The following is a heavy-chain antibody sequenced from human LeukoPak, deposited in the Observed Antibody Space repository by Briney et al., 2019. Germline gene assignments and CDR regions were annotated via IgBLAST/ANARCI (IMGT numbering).Heavy chain of an antibody. CDR3: ARRLYGSGSGFDP. Sequence: SETLSLTCTVSGGSISSYYWSWIRQPPGKGLEWIGYIYTSGSINYNPSLKSRVSISVDTSKNQFSLKLSSVTAADTAVYYCARRLYGSGSGFDPWGQGTLVTVSS. J-gene: IGHJ5*02. CDR1: GGSISSYY. CDR2: IYTSGSI. V-gene: IGHV4-4*09. D-gene: IGHD3-10*01.